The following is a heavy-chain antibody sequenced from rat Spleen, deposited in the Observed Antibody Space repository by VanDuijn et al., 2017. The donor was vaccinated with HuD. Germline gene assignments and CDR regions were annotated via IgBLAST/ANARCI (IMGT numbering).Heavy chain of an antibody. D-gene: IGHD1-11*01. V-gene: IGHV3-3*01. CDR3: ARSRDGGPFAY. CDR1: GYSITSGYG. Sequence: EVQLQESGPGLVKPSQSLSLTCSVTGYSITSGYGWNWIRKFPGNKLEWMGYINSAGSTNYNPPLKSQISITRDTSKNQFFLQLTSVTTEYTATYYCARSRDGGPFAYWGQGTLVTVSS. J-gene: IGHJ3*01. CDR2: INSAGST.